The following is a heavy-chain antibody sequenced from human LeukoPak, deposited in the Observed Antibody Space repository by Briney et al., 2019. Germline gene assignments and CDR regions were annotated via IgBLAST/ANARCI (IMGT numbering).Heavy chain of an antibody. J-gene: IGHJ6*03. CDR2: INPNSGGT. V-gene: IGHV1-2*02. Sequence: ASVKVSCKASGYTFTGYYMHWVRQAPGQGLEWMGWINPNSGGTNCAQKFQGRVTMTRDTSISTAYMELSRLRSDDTAVYYCARDLRWEYYYYMDVWGKGTTVTVSS. CDR3: ARDLRWEYYYYMDV. CDR1: GYTFTGYY. D-gene: IGHD1-26*01.